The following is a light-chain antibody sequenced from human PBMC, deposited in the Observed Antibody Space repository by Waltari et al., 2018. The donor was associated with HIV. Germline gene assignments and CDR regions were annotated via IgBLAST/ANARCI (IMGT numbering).Light chain of an antibody. Sequence: ESVLTQSPVTLSLSPWERPPLSCRARQTISSTSLAWYQQRPGQATRLLIFGASSRATGIPDRFSGSGSGTDFTLTISRLQPEDFAVYYCQHYGSSLITFGQGTRLEIK. CDR1: QTISSTS. V-gene: IGKV3-20*01. CDR2: GAS. CDR3: QHYGSSLIT. J-gene: IGKJ5*01.